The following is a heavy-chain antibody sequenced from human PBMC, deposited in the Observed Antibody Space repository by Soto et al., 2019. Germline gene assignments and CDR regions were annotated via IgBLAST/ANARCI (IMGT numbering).Heavy chain of an antibody. CDR2: ISGAGSNT. CDR1: GFAFGAYA. J-gene: IGHJ5*02. V-gene: IGHV3-23*01. D-gene: IGHD2-2*01. CDR3: AKDPVPQLLPSWWFDP. Sequence: PGGSLRLSCAASGFAFGAYAMTWVRQAPGKGLEWVSVISGAGSNTYYADSVKGRFTVSRDNSKKMLYLEMNSLRVEDTAIYYCAKDPVPQLLPSWWFDPWGQGTRVTVSS.